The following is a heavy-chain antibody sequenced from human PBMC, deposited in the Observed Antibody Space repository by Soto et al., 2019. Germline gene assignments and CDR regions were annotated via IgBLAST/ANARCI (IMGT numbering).Heavy chain of an antibody. CDR1: GFSLNTRGVG. CDR2: IHWDDEK. D-gene: IGHD6-19*01. J-gene: IGHJ4*02. CDR3: AYRPCVLGSGSKSDF. Sequence: QITLKESGPTLVIPTQTLTLTCTFSGFSLNTRGVGVGWIRQPPGKALEWVALIHWDDEKRYSPSLRNTLTITKDTSQNQVVLIMTNMAPVDTATDYGAYRPCVLGSGSKSDFWGQGILVTVSS. V-gene: IGHV2-5*02.